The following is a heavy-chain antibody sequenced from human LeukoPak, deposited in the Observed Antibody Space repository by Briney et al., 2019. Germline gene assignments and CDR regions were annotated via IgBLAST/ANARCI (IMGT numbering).Heavy chain of an antibody. V-gene: IGHV4-30-4*07. CDR3: ARSSGYLFDP. CDR2: IYYTGST. CDR1: GGAISSGDYS. J-gene: IGHJ5*02. Sequence: SETLSLTCAVSGGAISSGDYSWSWIRQPPGKGLEWIGYIYYTGSTYSNPSLKSRVTMSIDTSKNQFPLKLSSVSAADTAVYYCARSSGYLFDPWGQGILVTVSS. D-gene: IGHD3-22*01.